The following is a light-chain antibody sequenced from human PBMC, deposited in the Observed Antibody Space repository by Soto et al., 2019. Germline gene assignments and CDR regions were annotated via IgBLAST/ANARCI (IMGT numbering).Light chain of an antibody. V-gene: IGKV2-28*01. CDR2: LGS. CDR3: MRSPQTPLT. J-gene: IGKJ4*01. Sequence: DIVMTQSPLSLPVTPGEPASISCRSSQNLLHCNGYNYLDWYLQKPGQSPQLLIFLGSNRASGVPDRFSGSGSGTDSTLKISRVEAEDVGVYYCMRSPQTPLTFGGGSKVESK. CDR1: QNLLHCNGYNY.